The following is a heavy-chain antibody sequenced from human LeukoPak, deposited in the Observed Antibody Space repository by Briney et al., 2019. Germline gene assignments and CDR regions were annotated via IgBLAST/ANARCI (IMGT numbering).Heavy chain of an antibody. D-gene: IGHD3-22*01. V-gene: IGHV4-4*09. J-gene: IGHJ4*02. Sequence: SETLSLTCTVSGGSLSTYFWTWIRQPPGKGLEWIGYIYSSGSTNYNSSLKSRVTISVDTSKNLFSLKLTSVTAADTAVYYCARRRYSSGHYYADYWGQGTLVTVSS. CDR3: ARRRYSSGHYYADY. CDR2: IYSSGST. CDR1: GGSLSTYF.